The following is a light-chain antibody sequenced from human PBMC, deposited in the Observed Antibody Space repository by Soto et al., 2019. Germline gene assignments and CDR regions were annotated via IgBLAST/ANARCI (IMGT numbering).Light chain of an antibody. CDR1: QSISNW. Sequence: DIQMTQSPSTLSASVGDRVTITCRANQSISNWLAWYQKKPGKVPKLLIYKASNLDYGVPSRFSGSGSGKEFTLNISSLQPDDFANYYCQQYNSYSWTFGQGTKVEAK. CDR2: KAS. V-gene: IGKV1-5*03. CDR3: QQYNSYSWT. J-gene: IGKJ1*01.